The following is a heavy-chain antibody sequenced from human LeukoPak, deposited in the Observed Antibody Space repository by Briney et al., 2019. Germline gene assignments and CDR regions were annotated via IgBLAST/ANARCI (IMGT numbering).Heavy chain of an antibody. V-gene: IGHV4-34*01. CDR3: ARGTVVVPAAIIDYYYYYMDV. Sequence: SETLSLTCAVYGGSFSGYYWSWIRQPPGKGLEWIGEINHSGSTNYNPSLKSRVTISVDTSKNQFSLKLSSVTAADTAVYYCARGTVVVPAAIIDYYYYYMDVWGKGTTVTVSS. CDR1: GGSFSGYY. CDR2: INHSGST. D-gene: IGHD2-2*02. J-gene: IGHJ6*03.